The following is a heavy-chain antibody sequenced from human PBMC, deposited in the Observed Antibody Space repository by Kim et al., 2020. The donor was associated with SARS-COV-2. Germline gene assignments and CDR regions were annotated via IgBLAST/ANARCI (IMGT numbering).Heavy chain of an antibody. Sequence: GGSLRLSCAASGFTFNSYGMHWVRQAPGKGLEWVAVIWYDGSNKYYADSVKGRFTISRDNSKNTLYLQMNSLRAEDTAVYYCARDDVITIFQGVYYYYYYMDVWGKGTTVTVSS. CDR3: ARDDVITIFQGVYYYYYYMDV. J-gene: IGHJ6*03. D-gene: IGHD3-3*01. V-gene: IGHV3-33*01. CDR2: IWYDGSNK. CDR1: GFTFNSYG.